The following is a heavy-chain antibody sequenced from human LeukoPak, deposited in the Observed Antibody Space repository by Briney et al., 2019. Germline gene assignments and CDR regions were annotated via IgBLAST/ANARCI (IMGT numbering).Heavy chain of an antibody. Sequence: GGSLRLSCAASGFTFSSYAVHWVRQAPGRGLEWVAVISYDGSNKYYADSVKGRFTISRDNSKNTLYLQMNSLRAEDTAVYYCARGWLLSPGGYFDYWGQGTLVTVSS. D-gene: IGHD2-15*01. J-gene: IGHJ4*02. CDR2: ISYDGSNK. CDR1: GFTFSSYA. V-gene: IGHV3-30-3*01. CDR3: ARGWLLSPGGYFDY.